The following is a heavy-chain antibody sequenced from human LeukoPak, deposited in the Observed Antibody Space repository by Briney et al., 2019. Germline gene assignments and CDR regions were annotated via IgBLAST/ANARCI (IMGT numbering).Heavy chain of an antibody. CDR2: MNPNSGNT. V-gene: IGHV1-8*03. J-gene: IGHJ4*02. CDR1: GYTFTGYY. CDR3: ARDVGCSGGSCYLAVLDY. Sequence: ASVKVSCKASGYTFTGYYIHWVRRATGQGLEWMGWMNPNSGNTGYAQKFQGRVTVTRNTSISTAYMELSSLRSEDAAVYYCARDVGCSGGSCYLAVLDYWGQGTLVTVSS. D-gene: IGHD2-15*01.